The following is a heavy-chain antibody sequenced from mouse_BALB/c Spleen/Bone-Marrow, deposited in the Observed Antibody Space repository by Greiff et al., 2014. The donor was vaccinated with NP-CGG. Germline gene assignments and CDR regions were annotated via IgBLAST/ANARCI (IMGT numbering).Heavy chain of an antibody. V-gene: IGHV1-7*01. Sequence: VKLQESGAELAKPGASVKMSCKASGYTFTSYWMHWVKQRPGQGLEWIGYINPSTGYTEYNQKFKDKATLTADKSSSTAYMQLSSLTSEDSAVYFCARGRFAYWGQGTLVTVSA. CDR3: ARGRFAY. J-gene: IGHJ3*01. CDR1: GYTFTSYW. CDR2: INPSTGYT.